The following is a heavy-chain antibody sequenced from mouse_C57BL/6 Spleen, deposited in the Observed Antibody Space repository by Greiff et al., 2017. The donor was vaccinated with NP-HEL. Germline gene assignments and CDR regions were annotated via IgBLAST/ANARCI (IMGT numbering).Heavy chain of an antibody. Sequence: EVQVVESGGGLVQPGGSLKLSCAASGFTFSDYYMYWVRQTPEKRLEWVAYISNGGGSTYYPDTVKGRFTISRDNAKNTLYLQMSRLKSEDTAMYYCARQDYYGSYAMDYWGQGTSVTVSS. J-gene: IGHJ4*01. V-gene: IGHV5-12*01. CDR3: ARQDYYGSYAMDY. CDR1: GFTFSDYY. D-gene: IGHD1-1*01. CDR2: ISNGGGST.